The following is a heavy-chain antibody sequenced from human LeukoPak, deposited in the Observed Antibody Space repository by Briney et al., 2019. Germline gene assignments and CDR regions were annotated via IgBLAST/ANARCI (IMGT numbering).Heavy chain of an antibody. CDR1: GGTFSSYA. D-gene: IGHD3-3*01. Sequence: VASVTVSCKASGGTFSSYAISWVRQAPGQGLEGMGGIIPIFGTANYAQTFQGRVTITADESTSTAYMEVSSLRSEDTAVYYCATSIRFLEWFPPSGYMDVWGKGTTVTVSS. CDR3: ATSIRFLEWFPPSGYMDV. V-gene: IGHV1-69*13. J-gene: IGHJ6*03. CDR2: IIPIFGTA.